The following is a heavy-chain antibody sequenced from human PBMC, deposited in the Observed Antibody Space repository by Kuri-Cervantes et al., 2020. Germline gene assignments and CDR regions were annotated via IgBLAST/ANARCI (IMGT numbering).Heavy chain of an antibody. J-gene: IGHJ4*02. CDR1: GGTFSSYT. V-gene: IGHV1-2*02. Sequence: ASVKVSCKASGGTFSSYTISWVRQAPGQGLEWMGWINPNSGGTNYAQKFQGRVTMTRDTSISTAYMELSVLTSDDTAVYYCARTRTRVTTVIDYWGQGTLVTVSS. D-gene: IGHD4-17*01. CDR2: INPNSGGT. CDR3: ARTRTRVTTVIDY.